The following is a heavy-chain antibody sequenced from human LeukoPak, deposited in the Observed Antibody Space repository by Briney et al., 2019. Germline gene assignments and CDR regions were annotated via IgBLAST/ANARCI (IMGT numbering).Heavy chain of an antibody. CDR3: AKDLTVGATFTDY. CDR1: GFTVSSNY. Sequence: GGSLRLSCAASGFTVSSNYMSWVRQAPGKGLEWVAVISYDGSNKYYADSVKGRFTISRDNSKNTLYLQMNSLRAEDTAVYYCAKDLTVGATFTDYWGQGTLVTVSS. CDR2: ISYDGSNK. J-gene: IGHJ4*02. D-gene: IGHD1-26*01. V-gene: IGHV3-30*18.